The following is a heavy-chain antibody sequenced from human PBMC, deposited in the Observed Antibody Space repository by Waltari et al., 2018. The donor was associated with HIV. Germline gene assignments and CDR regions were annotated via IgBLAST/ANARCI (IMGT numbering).Heavy chain of an antibody. CDR3: AREGMKYFDL. CDR2: IKIRSGGT. V-gene: IGHV1-2*04. J-gene: IGHJ2*01. D-gene: IGHD3-10*01. CDR1: GYIFTDNF. Sequence: QVELVQPEAEVGKPGASVKVSCEAYGYIFTDNFIHWVRQAPGQGLEWMGWIKIRSGGTKVAQKFQGWVTMNMDMSTTTAYMELRRLTDDDTAIYYCAREGMKYFDLWGRGTLVTVSS.